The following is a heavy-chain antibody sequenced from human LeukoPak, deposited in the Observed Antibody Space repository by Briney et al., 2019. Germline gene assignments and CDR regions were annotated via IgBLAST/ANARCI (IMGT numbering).Heavy chain of an antibody. CDR3: ARGPRGSYSILYDY. CDR2: IYYSGST. CDR1: GGSISSYY. J-gene: IGHJ4*02. D-gene: IGHD1-26*01. V-gene: IGHV4-59*08. Sequence: SETLSLTCTVSGGSISSYYWSWIRQPPGKGLEWIGYIYYSGSTNYNPSLKSRVTISVDTSKNQFSLKLSSVTAADTAVYYCARGPRGSYSILYDYWGQGTLVTVSS.